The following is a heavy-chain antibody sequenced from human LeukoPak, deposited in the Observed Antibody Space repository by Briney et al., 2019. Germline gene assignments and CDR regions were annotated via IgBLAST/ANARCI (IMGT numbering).Heavy chain of an antibody. CDR3: ARLMDHMTARRAFDY. Sequence: PSETLSLTCTVSGGSMTSSRSSAYYWGWIRQPPGKGLEWIATIYYTGNTYYNPSLMSRVTISVDTSKNQFSLELTSVTAADTAVYFCARLMDHMTARRAFDYWGQGTRVIVPS. D-gene: IGHD6-6*01. CDR2: IYYTGNT. J-gene: IGHJ4*02. CDR1: GGSMTSSRSSAYY. V-gene: IGHV4-39*01.